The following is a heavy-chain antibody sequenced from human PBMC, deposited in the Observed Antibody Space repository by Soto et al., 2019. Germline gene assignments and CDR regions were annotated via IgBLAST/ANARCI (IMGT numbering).Heavy chain of an antibody. CDR1: GFTVSSYA. CDR2: ISGSGGST. CDR3: AKDRACGGDCYFDY. V-gene: IGHV3-23*01. J-gene: IGHJ4*02. Sequence: GGSLRLSCAASGFTVSSYAMSWVRQAPGKGLEWVSAISGSGGSTYYADSVKGRFTISRDNSKNTLYLQMNSLRAEDTAVYYCAKDRACGGDCYFDYWGQGTLVTVSS. D-gene: IGHD2-21*02.